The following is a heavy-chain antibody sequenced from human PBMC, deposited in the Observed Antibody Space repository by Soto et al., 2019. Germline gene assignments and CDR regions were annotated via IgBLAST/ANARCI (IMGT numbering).Heavy chain of an antibody. J-gene: IGHJ4*02. Sequence: EVQLVESGGGLVQPGGSLRLSCADSGFNLSHHYMDWVRQAPGKGLEWVGRSKNKANSYTTQYAASVKGRFTISRDDSKNSLFLLMNSLKTEDTAVYYCTGDTYSSSLCFHYWGQGTLVTVSS. CDR2: SKNKANSYTT. D-gene: IGHD6-6*01. CDR1: GFNLSHHY. CDR3: TGDTYSSSLCFHY. V-gene: IGHV3-72*01.